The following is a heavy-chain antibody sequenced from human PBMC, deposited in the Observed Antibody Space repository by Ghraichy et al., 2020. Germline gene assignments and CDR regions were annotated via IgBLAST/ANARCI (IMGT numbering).Heavy chain of an antibody. CDR3: DRDSDGYSKFDY. CDR2: IYYSGST. V-gene: IGHV4-30-4*01. CDR1: GDSIGSSDKY. Sequence: SETLSLTCTVSGDSIGSSDKYWTWIRQSPGKGLEWIGYIYYSGSTYYNPSLQSRVTISVDTSKNQFSLELSSVTAADTAVYFGDRDSDGYSKFDYWGQGTLVTVSS. J-gene: IGHJ4*02. D-gene: IGHD2-21*01.